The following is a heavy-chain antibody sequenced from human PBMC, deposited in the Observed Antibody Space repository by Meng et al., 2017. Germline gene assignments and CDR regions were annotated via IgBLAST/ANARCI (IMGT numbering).Heavy chain of an antibody. V-gene: IGHV4-39*07. D-gene: IGHD5-24*01. CDR3: ARDRDGYNYYYYYGMDV. CDR1: GGSISSSSYY. J-gene: IGHJ6*02. CDR2: IYYSGST. Sequence: AETLSLTCTVSGGSISSSSYYWGWIRQPPGKGREWIGSIYYSGSTYYNPSLKSRVTISVDTSKNQFSLKLSSVTAADTAVYYCARDRDGYNYYYYYGMDVWGQGTTVTVSS.